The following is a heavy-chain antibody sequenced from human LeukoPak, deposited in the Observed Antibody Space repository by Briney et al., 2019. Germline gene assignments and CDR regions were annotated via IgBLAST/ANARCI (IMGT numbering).Heavy chain of an antibody. Sequence: KSSETLSLTCTVSGYSISSGYYWGWIRQPPGKGLEWIGSVHHIGSTYYNPSLKSRVTISVDTSNNQFSLKLSSVTAADTAVYYCARDLGVASVVTEWGQGTLVTVPS. V-gene: IGHV4-38-2*02. J-gene: IGHJ4*02. CDR3: ARDLGVASVVTE. D-gene: IGHD4-23*01. CDR1: GYSISSGYY. CDR2: VHHIGST.